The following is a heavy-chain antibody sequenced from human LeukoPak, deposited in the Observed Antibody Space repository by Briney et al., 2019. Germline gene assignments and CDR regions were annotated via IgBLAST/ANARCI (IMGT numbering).Heavy chain of an antibody. CDR3: TRDLGQWLLQGIFFDY. CDR1: GYTFTSYG. CDR2: ISAYSTYNGNT. J-gene: IGHJ4*02. V-gene: IGHV1-18*01. Sequence: ASVNVSCKASGYTFTSYGISWVRPAPGQGLEWMGWISAYSTYNGNTNYAQKFQGRVTMTTDTSTSTAYMELRSLRSDDTAVYYCTRDLGQWLLQGIFFDYWGQGTLVTVSS. D-gene: IGHD5-12*01.